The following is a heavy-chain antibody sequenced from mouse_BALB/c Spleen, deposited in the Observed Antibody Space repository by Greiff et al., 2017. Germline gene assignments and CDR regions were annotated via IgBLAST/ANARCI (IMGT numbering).Heavy chain of an antibody. CDR3: ARGPDGYYEAY. CDR2: ISSGGST. D-gene: IGHD2-3*01. Sequence: EVHLVESGGGLVKPGGSLKLSCAASGFTFSSYAMSWVRQTPEKRLEWVASISSGGSTYYPDSVKGRFTISRDNARNILYLQMSSLRSEDTAMYYCARGPDGYYEAYWGQGTLVTVSA. V-gene: IGHV5-6-5*01. J-gene: IGHJ3*01. CDR1: GFTFSSYA.